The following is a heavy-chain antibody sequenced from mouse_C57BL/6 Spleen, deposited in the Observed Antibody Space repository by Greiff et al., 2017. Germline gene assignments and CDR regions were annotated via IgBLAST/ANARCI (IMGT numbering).Heavy chain of an antibody. J-gene: IGHJ3*01. CDR3: ARRGYDPWFAY. V-gene: IGHV5-6*02. Sequence: EVKLVESGGDLVKPGGSLKLSCAASGFTFSSYGMSWVRQTPDKRLEWVATISSGGSYTYYPDSVKGRFTISRDNAKNTLYLQMSSLKSEDTAMYYCARRGYDPWFAYWGQGTLVTVSA. D-gene: IGHD2-3*01. CDR1: GFTFSSYG. CDR2: ISSGGSYT.